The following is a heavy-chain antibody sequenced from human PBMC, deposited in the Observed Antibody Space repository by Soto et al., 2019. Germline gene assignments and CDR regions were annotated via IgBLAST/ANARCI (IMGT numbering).Heavy chain of an antibody. CDR2: VNHSGNI. V-gene: IGHV4-34*01. D-gene: IGHD6-19*01. CDR1: GGSFRYHD. CDR3: ARRTFSSGWYLDY. J-gene: IGHJ4*02. Sequence: QVQLQQWGAGLLKPSETLSLTCAVYGGSFRYHDWILIRQPPGKGLEWIGEVNHSGNINYIPSLKSRVTISRDTSKNQFSLRLSSVAAADTAVYYCARRTFSSGWYLDYWGQGTLVTVSS.